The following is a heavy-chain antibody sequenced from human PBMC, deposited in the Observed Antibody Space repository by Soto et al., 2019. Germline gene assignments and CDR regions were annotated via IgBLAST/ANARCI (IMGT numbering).Heavy chain of an antibody. CDR3: ARRERYYGSTGWFDP. J-gene: IGHJ5*01. CDR2: VYYNENT. CDR1: GASINNFSYY. D-gene: IGHD3-10*01. Sequence: SETLSLTCSVSGASINNFSYYWGWIRQPPGKGLEWIGTVYYNENTYYNPSLKSRVAISVDTAKNQFSLNLRSVTAADTAIYFCARRERYYGSTGWFDPGGQGTLVKVSS. V-gene: IGHV4-39*01.